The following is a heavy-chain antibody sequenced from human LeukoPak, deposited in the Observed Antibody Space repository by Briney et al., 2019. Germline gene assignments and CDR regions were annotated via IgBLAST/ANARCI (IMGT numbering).Heavy chain of an antibody. J-gene: IGHJ6*02. CDR3: ARDGMGDYDWTSGGYYYYGMDV. V-gene: IGHV3-21*01. Sequence: PGGSLRLSCAASGFTFSSYSMNWVRQAPGKGLEWVSSICSSSSYIYYADSVKGRFTISRDNAKNSLYLQMNSLRAEDTAVYYCARDGMGDYDWTSGGYYYYGMDVWGQGTTVTVSS. D-gene: IGHD5-12*01. CDR2: ICSSSSYI. CDR1: GFTFSSYS.